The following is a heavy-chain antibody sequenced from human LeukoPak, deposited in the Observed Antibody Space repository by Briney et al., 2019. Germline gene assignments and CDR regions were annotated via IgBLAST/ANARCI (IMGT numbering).Heavy chain of an antibody. CDR2: ISSDGKNK. D-gene: IGHD1-26*01. V-gene: IGHV3-30*01. CDR3: ARDGWELPVGQQDRYLYMDV. CDR1: GFTFSRYS. Sequence: GGSLRLSCTASGFTFSRYSMHWVRQAPGKGLEWVAVISSDGKNKYYADSVKGRFTISRDNSKNTQFLQMHSLRPEDTAVFYCARDGWELPVGQQDRYLYMDVWGKGTTVTVSS. J-gene: IGHJ6*03.